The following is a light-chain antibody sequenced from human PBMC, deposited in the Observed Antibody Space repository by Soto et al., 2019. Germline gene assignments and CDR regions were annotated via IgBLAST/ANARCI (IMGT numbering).Light chain of an antibody. CDR3: QRHGS. CDR2: GAS. Sequence: EIVMTQSPATLSVSPGERATLSCRASQSVSSNLAWYQQKPGQAPRLLIYGASSRATGIPDRFSGSGSGTDFTLTISRLEPEDVAVYYCQRHGSVGQGTKVDIK. CDR1: QSVSSN. J-gene: IGKJ1*01. V-gene: IGKV3-20*01.